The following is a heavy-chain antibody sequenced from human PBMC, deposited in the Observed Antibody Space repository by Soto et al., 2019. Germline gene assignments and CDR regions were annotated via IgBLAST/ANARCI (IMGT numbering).Heavy chain of an antibody. V-gene: IGHV3-23*01. D-gene: IGHD3-9*01. J-gene: IGHJ5*02. CDR3: AKDGDYDILTGYYNNWFDP. CDR2: ISGSGGRT. CDR1: GFTFSSYA. Sequence: GGSLRLSCAASGFTFSSYAMSWVRQAPGKGLEWVSAISGSGGRTYYADSVKGRFTISRDHSKNTLYLQMNSLRAEDTAVYYCAKDGDYDILTGYYNNWFDPWGQGTLVTVSS.